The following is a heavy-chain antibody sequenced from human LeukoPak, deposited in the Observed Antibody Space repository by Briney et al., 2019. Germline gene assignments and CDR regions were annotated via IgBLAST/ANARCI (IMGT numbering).Heavy chain of an antibody. CDR2: INHSGST. D-gene: IGHD5-24*01. V-gene: IGHV4-34*01. CDR1: GDSIRSNY. CDR3: AIQNPKDGYNSF. J-gene: IGHJ4*02. Sequence: SETLSLTCAVSGDSIRSNYWSWIRQSPGKGLEWIGEINHSGSTNYNPSLKSRATISVDASKNQFSLKLSSVTAADTAVYYCAIQNPKDGYNSFWGQGTLVTVSS.